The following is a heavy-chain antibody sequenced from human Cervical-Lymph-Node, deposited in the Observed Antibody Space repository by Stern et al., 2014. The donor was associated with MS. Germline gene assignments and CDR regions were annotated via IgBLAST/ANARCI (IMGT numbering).Heavy chain of an antibody. J-gene: IGHJ2*01. V-gene: IGHV3-21*01. CDR2: ISSSSSYI. Sequence: EVQLVESGGGLVKPGGSLRLSCAASGFTFSSYSMNWVRQAPGKGLEWVSSISSSSSYIYYADSVKGRFTISRDNAKNSLYLQMNSLRAEDTAVYYCARDVDYGGPYWYFDLWGRGTLVTVSS. CDR1: GFTFSSYS. D-gene: IGHD4-23*01. CDR3: ARDVDYGGPYWYFDL.